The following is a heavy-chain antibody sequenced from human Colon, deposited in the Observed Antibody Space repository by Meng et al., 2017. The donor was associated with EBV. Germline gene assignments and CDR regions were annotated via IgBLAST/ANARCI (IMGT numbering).Heavy chain of an antibody. CDR3: SRDLAGPLDD. V-gene: IGHV3-74*03. CDR1: GFTFSTYW. Sequence: VQLGESGGALVQPGGSLRLSCAASGFTFSTYWMHWVRQAPGKGLVWISRINENGGTTTYADSVRGRFTISRDNTKNTLYLEMNNLRDDDTAVYFCSRDLAGPLDDWGQGTLVTVSS. J-gene: IGHJ4*02. CDR2: INENGGTT.